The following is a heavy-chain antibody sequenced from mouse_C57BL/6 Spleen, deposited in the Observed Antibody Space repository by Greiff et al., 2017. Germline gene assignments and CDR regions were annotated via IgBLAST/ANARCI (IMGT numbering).Heavy chain of an antibody. CDR2: ISNGGGST. CDR1: GFTFSDYY. CDR3: ARQNLDY. Sequence: DVMLVESGGGLVQPGGSLKLSCAASGFTFSDYYMYWVRQTPEKRLEWVAYISNGGGSTYYPDTVKGRFTISRDNAKNTLYLQMSRLKSEDTAMYYCARQNLDYWGQGTTLTVSS. J-gene: IGHJ2*01. V-gene: IGHV5-12*01.